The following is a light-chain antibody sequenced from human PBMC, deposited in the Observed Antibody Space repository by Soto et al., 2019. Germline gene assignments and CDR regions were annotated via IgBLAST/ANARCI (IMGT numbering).Light chain of an antibody. V-gene: IGKV3-20*01. J-gene: IGKJ3*01. CDR1: QSVSSSY. CDR2: GAS. CDR3: QQYGGSPRFT. Sequence: EIVLTQSPGTLSLSPGERATLSCRASQSVSSSYLAWYQQRPGQAPRLLTYGASSRANGIQDRFSGSGFGTDFTLTISRLEPEDFAVYYCQQYGGSPRFTFGPGIKVDIK.